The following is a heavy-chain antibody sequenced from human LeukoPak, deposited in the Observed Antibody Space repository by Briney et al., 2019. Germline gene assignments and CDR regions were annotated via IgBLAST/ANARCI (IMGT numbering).Heavy chain of an antibody. Sequence: PSETLSLTCAVSGGSISSGGYSWSWIRQPPGKGLEWIGYIYYSGSTYYNPSLKSRVTISVDTSKNQFSLKLSSVTAADTAVYYCARAPLYYDILTGYSDSQFDYWGQGTLVTVSS. CDR3: ARAPLYYDILTGYSDSQFDY. V-gene: IGHV4-30-4*07. CDR2: IYYSGST. D-gene: IGHD3-9*01. J-gene: IGHJ4*02. CDR1: GGSISSGGYS.